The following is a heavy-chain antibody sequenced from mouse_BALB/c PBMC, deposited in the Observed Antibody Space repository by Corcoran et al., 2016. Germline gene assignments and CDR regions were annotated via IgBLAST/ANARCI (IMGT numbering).Heavy chain of an antibody. CDR2: INPYNDGT. D-gene: IGHD1-1*01. CDR1: GYTFTSYV. V-gene: IGHV1S136*01. Sequence: EVQLQQSGPELVKPGASVKMSCKASGYTFTSYVMHWVKQKPGQGLEWIGYINPYNDGTKYNEKFKGKATLTSDKSSSTAYMELSSLTSEDSAVYYWAREPLSTVVAKALDYWGQGTTLTVSS. J-gene: IGHJ2*01. CDR3: AREPLSTVVAKALDY.